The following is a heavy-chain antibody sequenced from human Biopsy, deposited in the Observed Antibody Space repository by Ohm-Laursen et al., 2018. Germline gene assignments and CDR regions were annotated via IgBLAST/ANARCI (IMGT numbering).Heavy chain of an antibody. J-gene: IGHJ4*02. D-gene: IGHD1-26*01. Sequence: SVKVSCKASGGTFINYAISWVRQAPGQGLEWMGGIIPMFGTANYAQMFQGRVTISAAESTSTSYMELSILTTEDTAIYFCARGPHSGSHSCFDYWGRGTLVTVSS. CDR3: ARGPHSGSHSCFDY. CDR2: IIPMFGTA. V-gene: IGHV1-69*13. CDR1: GGTFINYA.